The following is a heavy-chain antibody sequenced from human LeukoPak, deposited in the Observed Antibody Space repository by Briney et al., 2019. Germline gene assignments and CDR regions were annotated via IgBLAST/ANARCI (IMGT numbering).Heavy chain of an antibody. Sequence: ASVKVSCKASGYTFTGYYMHLVRQAPGQGLEWMGRINPNSGGTNYAQKFQGRVTMTRDTSISTAYMEPSRLRSDDTAVYYCARVDRAVAGILYFDYWGQGTPVTVSS. J-gene: IGHJ4*02. CDR3: ARVDRAVAGILYFDY. D-gene: IGHD6-19*01. V-gene: IGHV1-2*06. CDR2: INPNSGGT. CDR1: GYTFTGYY.